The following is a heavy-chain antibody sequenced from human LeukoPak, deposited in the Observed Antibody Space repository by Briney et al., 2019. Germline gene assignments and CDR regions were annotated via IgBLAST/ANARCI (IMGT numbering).Heavy chain of an antibody. D-gene: IGHD3-3*01. CDR3: ARLSGYYDFWSGYYSSAFDI. CDR1: GYFINSGYY. V-gene: IGHV4-38-2*02. CDR2: IYYSGST. Sequence: SETLSLTCTVSGYFINSGYYWGWIRQPPGKGLEWIGSIYYSGSTYYNPSLKSRVTISVDTSKNQFSLKLSSVTAADTAVYYCARLSGYYDFWSGYYSSAFDIWGQGTMVTVSS. J-gene: IGHJ3*02.